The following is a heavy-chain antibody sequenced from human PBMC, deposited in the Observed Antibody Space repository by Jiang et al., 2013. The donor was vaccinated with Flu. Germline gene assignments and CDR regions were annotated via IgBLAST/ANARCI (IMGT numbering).Heavy chain of an antibody. CDR3: ARTARGYYDSSGYAFDI. Sequence: GAEVKKPGASVKVSCKASGYTFTSYAMHWVRQAPGQRLEWMGWINAGNGNTKYSQKFQGRVTITRDTSASTAYMELSSLRSEDTAVYYCARTARGYYDSSGYAFDIWGQGTMVTVSS. CDR2: INAGNGNT. CDR1: GYTFTSYA. D-gene: IGHD3-22*01. J-gene: IGHJ3*02. V-gene: IGHV1-3*01.